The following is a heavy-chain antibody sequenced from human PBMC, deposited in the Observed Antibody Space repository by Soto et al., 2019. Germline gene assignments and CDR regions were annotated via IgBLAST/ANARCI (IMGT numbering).Heavy chain of an antibody. D-gene: IGHD3-10*01. Sequence: PGESLKISCKGSGYSFTGYWAAWVRQMPGKGLEWMGIIHPGDSDTRYSPSFQGRVTISVDKSAGTAYLQLISLRASDTATYYCARRIRAFEIWGQGTMVTVSS. CDR1: GYSFTGYW. V-gene: IGHV5-51*01. J-gene: IGHJ3*02. CDR2: IHPGDSDT. CDR3: ARRIRAFEI.